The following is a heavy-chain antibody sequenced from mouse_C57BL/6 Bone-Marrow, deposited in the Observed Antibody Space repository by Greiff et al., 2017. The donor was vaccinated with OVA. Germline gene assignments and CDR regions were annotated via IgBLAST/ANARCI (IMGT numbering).Heavy chain of an antibody. CDR3: TRSYSNYYAMDY. Sequence: QVQLQQSGAELVRPGASVTLSCKASGYTFTDYEMHWVKQTPVHGLEWIGAIDPETGGTAYNQKFKGKAILTADKSSSTAYMELRSLTSEDSSVYYCTRSYSNYYAMDYRGQGTSVTVSS. J-gene: IGHJ4*01. CDR1: GYTFTDYE. D-gene: IGHD2-5*01. CDR2: IDPETGGT. V-gene: IGHV1-15*01.